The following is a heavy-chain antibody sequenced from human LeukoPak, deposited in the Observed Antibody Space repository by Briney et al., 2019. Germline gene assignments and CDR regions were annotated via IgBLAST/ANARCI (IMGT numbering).Heavy chain of an antibody. CDR2: IKEDGSEK. V-gene: IGHV3-7*01. Sequence: PGGSLRLSCAASGFTFSNYWMSWVRQAPGKGLAWVANIKEDGSEKYYVDSVKGRFTISRDNAKNSLYLQMNSLRAEDTAVYYCARDNYGDYPYNWFDPWGQGTLVTVSS. CDR3: ARDNYGDYPYNWFDP. CDR1: GFTFSNYW. J-gene: IGHJ5*02. D-gene: IGHD4-17*01.